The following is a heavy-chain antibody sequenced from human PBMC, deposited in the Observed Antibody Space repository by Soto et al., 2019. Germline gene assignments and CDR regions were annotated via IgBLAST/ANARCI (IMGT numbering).Heavy chain of an antibody. D-gene: IGHD2-15*01. CDR3: ARHTPAISISDH. Sequence: QLQLQESGPGLVKPSETLSLTCTVSGGSISSSSYYWGWIRQPPGKGLEWIGSIYYSGSTYYNPSLKRRVTISVDTSKNHFSLKLSSMPAADTAVYYCARHTPAISISDHWGQGTLVTVSS. J-gene: IGHJ4*02. CDR1: GGSISSSSYY. CDR2: IYYSGST. V-gene: IGHV4-39*01.